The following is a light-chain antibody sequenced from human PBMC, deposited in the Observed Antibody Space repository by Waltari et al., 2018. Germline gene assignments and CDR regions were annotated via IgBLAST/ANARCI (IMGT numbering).Light chain of an antibody. CDR1: SSDVGGYNY. CDR3: SSYTSSSTLVV. CDR2: DVS. V-gene: IGLV2-14*03. Sequence: QSALTQPASVSGSPGQSITISCTGTSSDVGGYNYVSWYQQHPGKAPKLMIYDVSNRPSGVTNRFPGSKACNTASLTIAGLQAEDEADYYCSSYTSSSTLVVVGGGTKLTVL. J-gene: IGLJ2*01.